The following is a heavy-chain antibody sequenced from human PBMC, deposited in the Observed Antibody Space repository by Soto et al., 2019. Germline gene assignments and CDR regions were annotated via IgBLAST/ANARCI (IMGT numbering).Heavy chain of an antibody. D-gene: IGHD3-10*01. J-gene: IGHJ4*02. CDR1: GDSISSSTYY. V-gene: IGHV4-39*01. CDR2: IHYSGST. Sequence: PSETLSLTCTVSGDSISSSTYYWGWIRQSPGKGLEWIGNIHYSGSTYYNPSLKSRVTISVDTSKNQFSLKLSSVTAADTAVYYCESYYYVSGDYRYFDYWGQVTLVTVSS. CDR3: ESYYYVSGDYRYFDY.